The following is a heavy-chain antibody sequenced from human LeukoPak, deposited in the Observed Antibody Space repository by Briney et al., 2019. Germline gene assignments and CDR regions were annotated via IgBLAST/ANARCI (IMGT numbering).Heavy chain of an antibody. D-gene: IGHD1-26*01. V-gene: IGHV1-8*03. Sequence: ASVKVSCKASGYTFTSYDINWVRQATGQGLEWMGWMNPNSGNTGYAQKFQGRVTITRNTSISTAYMELSSLRSEDTAVYYCARDGLLGIVGATCLGYWGQGTLVTVSS. CDR1: GYTFTSYD. CDR3: ARDGLLGIVGATCLGY. CDR2: MNPNSGNT. J-gene: IGHJ4*02.